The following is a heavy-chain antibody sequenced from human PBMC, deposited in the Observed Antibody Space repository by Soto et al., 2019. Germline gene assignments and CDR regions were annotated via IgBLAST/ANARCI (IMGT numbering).Heavy chain of an antibody. CDR1: GFTFSRYG. V-gene: IGHV3-21*02. Sequence: EVQLVESGGGLVKPGGYLRLSCAASGFTFSRYGINWVRQAPGKGLELVSSISGLSSYIYYADSVKGRFTVSRDNAKNSLYVQMNSLRAEDTAVYYCARDPQQRLADSYYYGMDVWGQGTTVIVSS. CDR3: ARDPQQRLADSYYYGMDV. J-gene: IGHJ6*02. CDR2: ISGLSSYI. D-gene: IGHD6-25*01.